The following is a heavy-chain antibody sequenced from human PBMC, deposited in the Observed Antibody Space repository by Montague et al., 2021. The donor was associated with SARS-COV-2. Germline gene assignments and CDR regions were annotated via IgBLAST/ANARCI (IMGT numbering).Heavy chain of an antibody. D-gene: IGHD5-18*01. J-gene: IGHJ4*02. CDR3: ARREYSYGWGD. V-gene: IGHV4-39*01. CDR1: GGPISGSSDY. Sequence: SETLSLTCTVTGGPISGSSDYWGWIRQSPGKGLEWIASVDYSGNTYYSPSLKSRLTISVDTSKNQSPLKFNSVTAADTALYYCARREYSYGWGDWGQGTLVTVSS. CDR2: VDYSGNT.